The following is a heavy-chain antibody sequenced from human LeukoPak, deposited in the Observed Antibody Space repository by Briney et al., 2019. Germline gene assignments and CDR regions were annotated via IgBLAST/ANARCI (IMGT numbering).Heavy chain of an antibody. CDR3: ARPHQIYVWGSPDY. CDR1: GFTFNDNW. J-gene: IGHJ4*02. V-gene: IGHV3-7*02. CDR2: MNQDGSEK. D-gene: IGHD3-16*01. Sequence: GGSLRLSCAAPGFTFNDNWMSWLRQAPGKGLEWVANMNQDGSEKYYVDSVKGRFTISRDNAKNSLFLQMDNLRDEDTAVYYCARPHQIYVWGSPDYWGQGTLVTVSS.